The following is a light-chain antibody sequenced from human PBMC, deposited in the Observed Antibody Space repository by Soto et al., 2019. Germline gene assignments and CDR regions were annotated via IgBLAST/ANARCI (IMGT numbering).Light chain of an antibody. V-gene: IGLV1-40*01. CDR3: QSYDSSLSGYV. Sequence: QSVLTQPPSVSGAPGQGVTISCTGSSSNIGAGYLVHWYQQLPGTAPKLLIYRDINRPSGVPDRFSGSKSGPSASLAITGLQAEDEAYYYCQSYDSSLSGYVFGTGTKVTVL. CDR1: SSNIGAGYL. J-gene: IGLJ1*01. CDR2: RDI.